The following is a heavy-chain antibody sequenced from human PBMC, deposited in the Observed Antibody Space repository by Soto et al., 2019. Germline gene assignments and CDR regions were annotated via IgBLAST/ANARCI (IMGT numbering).Heavy chain of an antibody. V-gene: IGHV3-30*18. D-gene: IGHD4-17*01. J-gene: IGHJ1*01. CDR3: AKEDRGYGDAFAL. Sequence: GGSLRLSCAASGFTFSSYGMHWVRQAPGKGLEWVAVISYDGSNKYYADSVKGRFTISRDNSKNTLYLQMNTLRAEDTAVYYCAKEDRGYGDAFALRGRRTLVTVSS. CDR2: ISYDGSNK. CDR1: GFTFSSYG.